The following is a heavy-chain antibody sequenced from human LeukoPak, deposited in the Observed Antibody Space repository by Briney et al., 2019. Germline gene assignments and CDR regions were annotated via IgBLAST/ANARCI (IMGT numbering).Heavy chain of an antibody. CDR1: GGSISSSSYY. V-gene: IGHV4-39*01. D-gene: IGHD3-22*01. J-gene: IGHJ4*02. CDR2: MHYSGIT. Sequence: SETLSLTCTVSGGSISSSSYYWGWIRQPTGKGLEWIGSMHYSGITYYNPSLKSLVTISVDTSQNQFSLKLTSVSAADSAVYSCARAYSSSRRYENDCWGQGTLVTVSS. CDR3: ARAYSSSRRYENDC.